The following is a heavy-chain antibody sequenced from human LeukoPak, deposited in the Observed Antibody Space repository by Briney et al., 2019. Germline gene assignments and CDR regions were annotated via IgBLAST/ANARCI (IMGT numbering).Heavy chain of an antibody. V-gene: IGHV3-23*01. D-gene: IGHD2-21*02. J-gene: IGHJ4*02. CDR3: AKALGCAGDCFQGGRYFDY. CDR1: GFTFNTYT. Sequence: PGGSLRLSCAASGFTFNTYTMSWVRQAPGKGLDWVSGIRGGGGTTYYADSVKGRFTISRDNSKNTLYLQMNSLRADDTAVYYCAKALGCAGDCFQGGRYFDYWGQGTLVTVSS. CDR2: IRGGGGTT.